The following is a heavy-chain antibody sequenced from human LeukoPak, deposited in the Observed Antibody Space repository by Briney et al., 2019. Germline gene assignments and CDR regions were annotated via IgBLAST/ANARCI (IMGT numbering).Heavy chain of an antibody. CDR1: GGSISTSNYY. Sequence: SETLSLTCTVSGGSISTSNYYWGWIRQPPGKGLEWIGNIFYSGSTYYNPSLKSRVTISVDTSKNQFSLKLSSVTAADTAVYYCARGVSAAKTYYFDYWGQGTLVTVSS. CDR2: IFYSGST. J-gene: IGHJ4*02. D-gene: IGHD3-10*01. V-gene: IGHV4-39*07. CDR3: ARGVSAAKTYYFDY.